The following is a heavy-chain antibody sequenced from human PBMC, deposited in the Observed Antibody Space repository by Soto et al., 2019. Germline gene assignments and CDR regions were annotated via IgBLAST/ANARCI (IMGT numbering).Heavy chain of an antibody. V-gene: IGHV4-34*01. CDR3: ARGELFDY. Sequence: PSETLSLTCAVYGGSFSGYYWSWIRQPPGKGLEWIGEINHSGSTSYNPSLKSRVTISIDTSKNQFSLKMSSVTAADTAVYYCARGELFDYWGQGTLVTVSS. CDR1: GGSFSGYY. CDR2: INHSGST. J-gene: IGHJ4*02.